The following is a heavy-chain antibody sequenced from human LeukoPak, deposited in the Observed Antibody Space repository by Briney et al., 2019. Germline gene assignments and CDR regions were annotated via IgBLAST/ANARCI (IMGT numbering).Heavy chain of an antibody. D-gene: IGHD3-22*01. CDR1: GYTFTGYY. V-gene: IGHV1-2*02. CDR3: ASRSYYDSSGYRY. J-gene: IGHJ4*02. Sequence: ASVKVSCKASGYTFTGYYMHWVRQAPGQGLEWMGWINPNSGGTNYAQKFQGRVTMTRDTSISTAYMELSRLRSDDTAVYYCASRSYYDSSGYRYWGQGTLVTVSS. CDR2: INPNSGGT.